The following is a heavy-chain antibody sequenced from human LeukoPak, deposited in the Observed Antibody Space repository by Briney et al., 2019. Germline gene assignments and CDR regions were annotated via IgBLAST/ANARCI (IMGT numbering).Heavy chain of an antibody. D-gene: IGHD6-6*01. J-gene: IGHJ4*02. CDR3: ARHTRIAARPYYFDY. CDR1: GYTFTSYG. Sequence: ASVKVSCKASGYTFTSYGISWVRQAPGQGLERMGWISAYNGNTNYAQKLQGRVTMTTDTSTSTAYMELRSLGSDDTAVYYCARHTRIAARPYYFDYWGQGTLVTVSS. CDR2: ISAYNGNT. V-gene: IGHV1-18*01.